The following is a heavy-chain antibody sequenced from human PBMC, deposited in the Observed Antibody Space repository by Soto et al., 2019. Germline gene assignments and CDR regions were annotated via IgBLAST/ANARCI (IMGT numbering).Heavy chain of an antibody. CDR2: INSPGHIT. J-gene: IGHJ6*02. CDR1: GFALSRYW. D-gene: IGHD2-21*01. V-gene: IGHV3-74*01. Sequence: PMRLSGTAAGFALSRYWMYRVRQAPGKGLVWVSHINSPGHITPYPDSVRGRFNISRDNSKNTRDLDMHILTTDDTAVYFCAPSLWSPYFYSGLDVRGQGTAVTV. CDR3: APSLWSPYFYSGLDV.